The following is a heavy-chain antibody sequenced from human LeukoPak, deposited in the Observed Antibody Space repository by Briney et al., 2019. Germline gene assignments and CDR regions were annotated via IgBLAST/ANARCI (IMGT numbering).Heavy chain of an antibody. Sequence: SETLSLTCTVSGGSISNYYWTWIRQPPGRGLEWIGYIYYSGSTNYNPSLKSRVTISVDTSKNQFSLKLSSVTIVDTAGYYCARFGSAVVGGGYYYYMDVWGKGTTVTVSS. D-gene: IGHD3-16*01. CDR1: GGSISNYY. CDR3: ARFGSAVVGGGYYYYMDV. V-gene: IGHV4-59*01. CDR2: IYYSGST. J-gene: IGHJ6*03.